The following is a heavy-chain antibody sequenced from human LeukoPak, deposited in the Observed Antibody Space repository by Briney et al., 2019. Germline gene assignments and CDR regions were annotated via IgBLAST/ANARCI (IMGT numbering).Heavy chain of an antibody. J-gene: IGHJ4*02. D-gene: IGHD3-22*01. CDR2: ISGSGGST. CDR1: GFTVSSNY. Sequence: GGSLRLSCAASGFTVSSNYMSWVRQAPGKGLEWVSAISGSGGSTYYADSVKGRFTISRDNSKNTLYLQMNSLRAEDTAVYYCAKDGGGGPIVVVITEFDYWGQGTLVTVSS. V-gene: IGHV3-23*01. CDR3: AKDGGGGPIVVVITEFDY.